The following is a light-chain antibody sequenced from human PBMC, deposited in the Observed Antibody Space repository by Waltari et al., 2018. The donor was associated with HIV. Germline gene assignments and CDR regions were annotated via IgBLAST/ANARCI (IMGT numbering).Light chain of an antibody. CDR1: AGSVSTGYY. J-gene: IGLJ3*02. Sequence: QTVVTQEPSFSVSPGGTVTLTCGLSAGSVSTGYYPSRYQQTPGQAPRTLIYSTNPRSSGVPDRFSGSILGNKAALTITGAQADDESDYYCVLYMGSGIRVFGGGTKLTVL. CDR2: STN. CDR3: VLYMGSGIRV. V-gene: IGLV8-61*01.